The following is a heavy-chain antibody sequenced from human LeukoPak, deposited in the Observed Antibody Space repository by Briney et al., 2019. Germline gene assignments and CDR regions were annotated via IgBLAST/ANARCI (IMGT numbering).Heavy chain of an antibody. CDR1: GFTFNSYW. J-gene: IGHJ4*02. V-gene: IGHV3-30*02. Sequence: GGSLRLSCAASGFTFNSYWMSWVRQAPGKGLEWVAFIRYDGSKKYSADSVKGRFTISRDNSKNTLYLQMNSLRAEDTAVYYCAKDYNRAYYYGSGFDYWGQGTLVTVSS. CDR2: IRYDGSKK. D-gene: IGHD3-10*01. CDR3: AKDYNRAYYYGSGFDY.